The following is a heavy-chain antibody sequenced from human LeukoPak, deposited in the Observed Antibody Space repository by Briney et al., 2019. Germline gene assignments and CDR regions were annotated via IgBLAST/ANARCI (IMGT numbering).Heavy chain of an antibody. CDR2: INPNSGGT. Sequence: RVSVTVPCKASGYTFTDYYIHWVRQAPGQGLEWMGWINPNSGGTNYAQNFQGRVTMTRDTYITTAYMDLSRLRLDDTAVYYCAVGRWTDFDDGGQGTLVTVSS. D-gene: IGHD1-26*01. CDR1: GYTFTDYY. V-gene: IGHV1-2*02. CDR3: AVGRWTDFDD. J-gene: IGHJ4*02.